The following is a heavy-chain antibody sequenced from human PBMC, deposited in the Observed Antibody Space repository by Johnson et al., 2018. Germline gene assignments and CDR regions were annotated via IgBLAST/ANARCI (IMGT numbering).Heavy chain of an antibody. J-gene: IGHJ3*01. D-gene: IGHD3-22*01. CDR2: VYPDGGT. CDR1: GFSFSNYG. V-gene: IGHV3-23*01. CDR3: AKDGYDDSGSNDGFDL. Sequence: EVQLLESGGGLVQPGGSLRLSCVASGFSFSNYGLNWVRPAPGKGLDWVSVVYPDGGTKSADSVKGRFTPSRANSKNTFYLQMNSLRAEDTAVYYCAKDGYDDSGSNDGFDLWGRGTLVIVSS.